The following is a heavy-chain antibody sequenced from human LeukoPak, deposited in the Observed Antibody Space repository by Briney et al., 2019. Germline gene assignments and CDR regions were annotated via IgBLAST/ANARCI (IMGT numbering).Heavy chain of an antibody. Sequence: GGSLRLSXAASGFTFSSYAMSWVRQAPGKGLEWVAFIRSDGSDEYYADSVKGRFTISRDSSKSTLYLQMNSLRAEDTAIYYCSKDRNINYGFFDYWGQGTLVTVSS. J-gene: IGHJ4*02. CDR2: IRSDGSDE. CDR3: SKDRNINYGFFDY. V-gene: IGHV3-30*02. D-gene: IGHD4-11*01. CDR1: GFTFSSYA.